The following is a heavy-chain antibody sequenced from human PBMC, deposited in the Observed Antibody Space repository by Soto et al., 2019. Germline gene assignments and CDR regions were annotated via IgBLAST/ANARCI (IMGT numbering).Heavy chain of an antibody. D-gene: IGHD3-10*01. Sequence: GASVKVSCKASGYTFTGYYMHWVRHAPGQGLEWMGWINPNSGGTNYAQKFQGWVTMTRDTSISTAYMELSRLRSDDTAVYYCARDREAMVRGVHRFSYYYYMDGWGKETTVTVAS. J-gene: IGHJ6*03. CDR1: GYTFTGYY. CDR3: ARDREAMVRGVHRFSYYYYMDG. V-gene: IGHV1-2*04. CDR2: INPNSGGT.